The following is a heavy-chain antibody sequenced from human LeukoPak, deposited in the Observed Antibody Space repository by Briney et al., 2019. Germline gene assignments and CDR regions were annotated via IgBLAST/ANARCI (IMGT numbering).Heavy chain of an antibody. D-gene: IGHD6-19*01. Sequence: VASVKVSCKASGYDFTSVGITWVRRAPGQGLEWMGWISPYNGNTRYAQKFQGRVAMTTDTSTTTAYMELRGLRFNDTAVYYCARAGPGSGWYFDYWGQGTLVTVPS. CDR3: ARAGPGSGWYFDY. CDR1: GYDFTSVG. CDR2: ISPYNGNT. J-gene: IGHJ4*02. V-gene: IGHV1-18*01.